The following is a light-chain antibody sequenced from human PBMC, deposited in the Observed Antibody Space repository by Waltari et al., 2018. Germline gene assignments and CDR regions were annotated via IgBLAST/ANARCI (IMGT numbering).Light chain of an antibody. V-gene: IGKV3-11*01. CDR1: QSVSRY. CDR2: DTF. J-gene: IGKJ3*01. Sequence: ETVLTQSPVTLSLSPGERATLSCRASQSVSRYLAWYQQKPGQAPRLLIYDTFSRASGIPARFSGSGSGTDFTLTISSLEPEDFAVYYCLHRSNWPPLFTFGPGTKVDIK. CDR3: LHRSNWPPLFT.